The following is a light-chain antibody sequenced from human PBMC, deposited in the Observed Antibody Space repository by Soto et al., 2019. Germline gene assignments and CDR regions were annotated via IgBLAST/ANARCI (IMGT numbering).Light chain of an antibody. CDR2: DVS. J-gene: IGLJ1*01. V-gene: IGLV2-11*01. CDR1: SSDVGGYNS. CDR3: CSYAGRYIYV. Sequence: QSALVQPRSVSGSPGQSVTISCTGTSSDVGGYNSVSWYQQHPGKAPKLMIFDVSKRPSGVPDRFSGSKSGNTASLTISGLQAEDEADYYCCSYAGRYIYVFGTGTKVTVL.